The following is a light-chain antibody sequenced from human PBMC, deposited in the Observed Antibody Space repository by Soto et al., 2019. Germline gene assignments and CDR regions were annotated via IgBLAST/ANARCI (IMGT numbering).Light chain of an antibody. Sequence: QSALAQPASVSGSRGQSITISCTGTSSDVGRYNYVSWFQQHPGKVPKLIIYDVSNWPSGVSDRFSGSKSGNTASLTISGLHPEYYADYYCSSFTSISTFVFGTGTKVTVL. CDR2: DVS. CDR1: SSDVGRYNY. J-gene: IGLJ1*01. V-gene: IGLV2-14*03. CDR3: SSFTSISTFV.